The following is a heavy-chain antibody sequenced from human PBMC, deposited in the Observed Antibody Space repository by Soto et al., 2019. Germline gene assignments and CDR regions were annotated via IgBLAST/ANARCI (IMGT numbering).Heavy chain of an antibody. CDR2: FDPEDGEE. V-gene: IGHV1-24*01. CDR1: GYTLTELS. CDR3: AHDIPLRL. J-gene: IGHJ4*02. Sequence: ASVKVSCKVSGYTLTELSMQWVRQAPGKGLEWMGGFDPEDGEEMYAQKFQGRVTMTEDTSTDTAYMELSGLRSDDTGVYYCAHDIPLRLWGQGTLVTVSS. D-gene: IGHD3-9*01.